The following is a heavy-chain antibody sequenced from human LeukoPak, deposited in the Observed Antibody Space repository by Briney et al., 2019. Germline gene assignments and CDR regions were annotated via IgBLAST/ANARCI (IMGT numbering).Heavy chain of an antibody. D-gene: IGHD2-2*01. CDR1: GGSFSGYY. V-gene: IGHV4-34*01. CDR3: ARRFVKALTGSTRRYYYYYYMDV. CDR2: INHSGST. Sequence: SETLSLTCAVYGGSFSGYYWSWIRQPPGKGLEWIGEINHSGSTNYNPSLKSRVTISVDTSKNQFSLKLSPVTAADTAVYYCARRFVKALTGSTRRYYYYYYMDVWGKGTTVTVSS. J-gene: IGHJ6*03.